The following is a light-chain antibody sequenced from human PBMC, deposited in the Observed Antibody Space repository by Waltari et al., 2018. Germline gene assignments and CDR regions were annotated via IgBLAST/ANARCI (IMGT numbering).Light chain of an antibody. Sequence: DIVMTQSPDSLGVSLGERATINCKSSQSLLYNSNNKHSLAWYQQKPGQPPKLLVYWTSTRESGVPDRFSGSGSGTDFTLTISSLQAEDVAVYYCQQYESKPFTSGPGTKVDIK. J-gene: IGKJ3*01. V-gene: IGKV4-1*01. CDR1: QSLLYNSNNKHS. CDR2: WTS. CDR3: QQYESKPFT.